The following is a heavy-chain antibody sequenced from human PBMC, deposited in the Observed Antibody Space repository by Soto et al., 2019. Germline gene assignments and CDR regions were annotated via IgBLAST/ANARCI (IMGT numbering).Heavy chain of an antibody. CDR2: ISSSSSTI. J-gene: IGHJ4*02. V-gene: IGHV3-48*01. D-gene: IGHD5-18*01. CDR3: ARGSGYSYGPFDY. CDR1: GFTFSSYS. Sequence: EVQLVESGGGLVQPGGSLRLSCAASGFTFSSYSMNWVRQAPGKGLEWVSYISSSSSTIYYADSVKGRFTISRDNAKNSLYLQMNSLRAEDTAVYYCARGSGYSYGPFDYWGQGTLVTVSS.